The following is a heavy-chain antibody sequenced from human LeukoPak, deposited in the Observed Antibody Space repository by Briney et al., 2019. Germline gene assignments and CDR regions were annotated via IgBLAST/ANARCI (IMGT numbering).Heavy chain of an antibody. V-gene: IGHV3-21*01. J-gene: IGHJ4*02. CDR1: GFTFNDYT. CDR2: ITGDCNYI. CDR3: ARDRNFYYFDY. Sequence: GGSLRLSCAASGFTFNDYTMTWVRQAPGKGLEWVSSITGDCNYIFYADSVKGRFTISRDNAQNSLFLELNSLRGEDTAVYYCARDRNFYYFDYWGQGALVTVSS. D-gene: IGHD3-3*01.